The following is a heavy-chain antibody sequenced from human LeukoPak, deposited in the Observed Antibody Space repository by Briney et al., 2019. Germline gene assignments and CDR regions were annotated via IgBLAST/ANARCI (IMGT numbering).Heavy chain of an antibody. V-gene: IGHV4-61*02. CDR3: ARRFDP. Sequence: SETLSLTCTVSGGSISSSSYYWSWIRQPAGKGLEWIGRIYTSGSTNYNPSLKSRVTISVDTSKNQFSLKLSSVTAADTAVYYCARRFDPWGQGTLVTVSS. CDR1: GGSISSSSYY. CDR2: IYTSGST. J-gene: IGHJ5*02.